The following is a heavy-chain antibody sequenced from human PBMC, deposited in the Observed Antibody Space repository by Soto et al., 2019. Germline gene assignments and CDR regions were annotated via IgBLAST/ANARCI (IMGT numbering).Heavy chain of an antibody. Sequence: QVQLVQSGAVVKKPGSSVTVSCKASGGMFSDYTISWVRQAPGQGLEWMGGIIPIFGGPHYAQKFQGRVTITADKPTSAVYLELRELKSEDTAVYYWAKKGGGASIDFWRANWFDPWGQGTLVTVSS. D-gene: IGHD3-3*01. CDR3: AKKGGGASIDFWRANWFDP. CDR2: IIPIFGGP. V-gene: IGHV1-69*06. CDR1: GGMFSDYT. J-gene: IGHJ5*02.